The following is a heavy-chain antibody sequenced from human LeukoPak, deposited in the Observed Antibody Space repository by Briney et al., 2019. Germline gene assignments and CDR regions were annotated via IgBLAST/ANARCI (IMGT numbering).Heavy chain of an antibody. D-gene: IGHD2-15*01. CDR1: GGSISSDNYY. CDR2: INHSGST. V-gene: IGHV4-39*07. J-gene: IGHJ6*02. Sequence: SETLSLTCTVSGGSISSDNYYWSWIRQPPGKGLEWIGEINHSGSTNYNPSLKSRVTISVDTSKSQFSLKLSSVTAAVTAVYYCARFPLRPSPYYYYGMDVWGQGTTVTVSS. CDR3: ARFPLRPSPYYYYGMDV.